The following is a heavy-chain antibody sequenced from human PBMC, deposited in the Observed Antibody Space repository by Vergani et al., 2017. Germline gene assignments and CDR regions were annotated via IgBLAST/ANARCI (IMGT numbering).Heavy chain of an antibody. D-gene: IGHD4-17*01. Sequence: EVPLVQSGAEVKKPGATMKISCKVSGYTFTDHYMHWVKQAPGKGLEWMGLVDPEDGETIYAEKFKGRVTIAADTSTDKAHLELSSLRSEDTAVYYCATPQTVTTGGMEVWGQGTTVIVSS. V-gene: IGHV1-69-2*01. CDR1: GYTFTDHY. CDR3: ATPQTVTTGGMEV. J-gene: IGHJ6*02. CDR2: VDPEDGET.